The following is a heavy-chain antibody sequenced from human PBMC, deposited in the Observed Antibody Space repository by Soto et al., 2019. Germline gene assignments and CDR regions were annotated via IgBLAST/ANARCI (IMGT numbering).Heavy chain of an antibody. CDR2: INAGNGNT. CDR3: AYYYDSSGYYVYAFDI. Sequence: ASVKVSCKASAYTFPSYAMPWVRQAPGQRIEWMGWINAGNGNTKYSQKFQGRVTITRDTSASTAYMELSSLRSEDTAVYYCAYYYDSSGYYVYAFDIWGQGAMVTVSS. J-gene: IGHJ3*02. D-gene: IGHD3-22*01. CDR1: AYTFPSYA. V-gene: IGHV1-3*01.